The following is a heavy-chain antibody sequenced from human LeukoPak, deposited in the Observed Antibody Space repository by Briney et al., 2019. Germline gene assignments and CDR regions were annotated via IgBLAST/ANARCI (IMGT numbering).Heavy chain of an antibody. V-gene: IGHV3-64*04. J-gene: IGHJ6*04. Sequence: GGSLRLSCSASGFTFSSYAMHWVRQAPGKGLXXXXXXXXXGSSTYYADSVKGRFTISRDNSKNTLYLQMDSLRAEDTAVYYCARAYSSGWSGANYYYGMDVWGKGTTVTVSS. CDR1: GFTFSSYA. D-gene: IGHD6-19*01. CDR2: XXXXGSST. CDR3: ARAYSSGWSGANYYYGMDV.